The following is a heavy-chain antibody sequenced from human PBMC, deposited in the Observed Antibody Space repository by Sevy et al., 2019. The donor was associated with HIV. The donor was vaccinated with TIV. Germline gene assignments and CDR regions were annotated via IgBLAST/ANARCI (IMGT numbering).Heavy chain of an antibody. D-gene: IGHD3-22*01. CDR2: IFPGDSET. J-gene: IGHJ4*02. Sequence: GESLKISCKGHGYSFTSHWIGWVRQMPGKGLDWMAIIFPGDSETRYSPSFQGEVTISADKSISTAFLQWSSLKASDTAIYYCARSRSGYFDSSGYYINWGQGTLVTVSS. CDR1: GYSFTSHW. CDR3: ARSRSGYFDSSGYYIN. V-gene: IGHV5-51*01.